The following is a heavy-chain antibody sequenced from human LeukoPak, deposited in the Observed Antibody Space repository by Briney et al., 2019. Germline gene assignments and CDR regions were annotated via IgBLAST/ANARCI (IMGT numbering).Heavy chain of an antibody. D-gene: IGHD4-17*01. V-gene: IGHV2-5*01. J-gene: IGHJ4*01. CDR3: ECVTTVTDPIAFDY. CDR2: IYWNDDK. CDR1: RLSLSTRRVA. Sequence: SGPTLVNPTQTLTLALTFSRLSLSTRRVAVCWLRPPTRKPQQRLALIYWNDDKRYSASQKNRLTITKDTSKKQVVITMTNMDPVDTDTYYCECVTTVTDPIAFDYWGHGTLITVSS.